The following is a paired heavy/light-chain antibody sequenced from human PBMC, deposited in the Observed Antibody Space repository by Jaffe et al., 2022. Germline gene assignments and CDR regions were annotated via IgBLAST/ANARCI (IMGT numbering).Light chain of an antibody. CDR1: QGIRND. J-gene: IGKJ4*01. CDR3: LQHNSYPPT. Sequence: DIQMTQSPSSLSASVGDRVTITCRASQGIRNDLGWYQQKPGKAPKRLIYAASSLQSGVPSRFSGSGSGTEFTLTISSLQPEDFATYYCLQHNSYPPTFGGGTKVEIK. V-gene: IGKV1-17*01. CDR2: AAS.
Heavy chain of an antibody. CDR2: ISSSGSTI. D-gene: IGHD3-9*01. CDR3: ARGAQTYYDILTGSDLFDY. J-gene: IGHJ4*02. Sequence: EVQLVESGGGLVQPGGSLRLSCAASGFTFSSYEMNWVRQAPGKGLEWVSYISSSGSTIYYADSVKGRFTISRDNAKNSLYLQMNSLRAEDTAVYYCARGAQTYYDILTGSDLFDYWGQGTLVTVSS. CDR1: GFTFSSYE. V-gene: IGHV3-48*03.